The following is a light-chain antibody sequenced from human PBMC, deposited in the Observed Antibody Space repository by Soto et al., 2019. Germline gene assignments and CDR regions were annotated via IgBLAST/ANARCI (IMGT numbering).Light chain of an antibody. CDR1: SSDVGGYNS. CDR2: EVT. J-gene: IGLJ3*02. Sequence: QSALTQPPSASGSPGQSVTISCTGTSSDVGGYNSVSWYQQHPGKAPKLMIYEVTKRPSGVPDRFSGSKSGNTASLTVSGLHAEDEADYYCSSYAGSNNLVFGGGTKLTVL. V-gene: IGLV2-8*01. CDR3: SSYAGSNNLV.